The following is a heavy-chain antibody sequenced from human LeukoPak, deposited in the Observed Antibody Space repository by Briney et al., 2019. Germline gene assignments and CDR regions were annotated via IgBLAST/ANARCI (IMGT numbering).Heavy chain of an antibody. CDR1: RLTFSSSA. V-gene: IGHV3-30*02. Sequence: GGSLRLSCGAPRLTFSSSAMHWVRQGPGKGLEWVAYIAHHGNNKYYADSVKGRFTISRDNSKGSLYLQMNSLRADDTAVYYCAKDGSWSCTDWGQGTLVRVSS. J-gene: IGHJ4*02. CDR2: IAHHGNNK. D-gene: IGHD2-8*02. CDR3: AKDGSWSCTD.